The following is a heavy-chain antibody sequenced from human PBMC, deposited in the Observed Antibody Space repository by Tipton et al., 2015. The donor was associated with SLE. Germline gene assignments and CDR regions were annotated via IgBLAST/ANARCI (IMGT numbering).Heavy chain of an antibody. J-gene: IGHJ2*01. V-gene: IGHV4-61*08. CDR1: GGSISSGDYY. CDR3: ARAEQLADYWYFDL. D-gene: IGHD6-6*01. Sequence: TLSLTCTVSGGSISSGDYYWSWIRQPPGKGLEWIGYIYYSGSTNYNPSLKSRVTISVDTSKNQFSLKLSSVTAADTAVYYCARAEQLADYWYFDLWGRGTLVTVSS. CDR2: IYYSGST.